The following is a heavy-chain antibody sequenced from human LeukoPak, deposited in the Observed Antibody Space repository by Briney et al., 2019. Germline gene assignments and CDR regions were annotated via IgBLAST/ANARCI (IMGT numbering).Heavy chain of an antibody. Sequence: PSETLSLTCTVSGGSISSYYWSWIRPPPGKGLEWIGYFYYSGSTNYNPSLKSRVNISVDTSKNQFSLKLSSVTAADTAVYYCARDRGAVAGMDYYYGMDVWGQGTTVTVSS. CDR1: GGSISSYY. CDR2: FYYSGST. CDR3: ARDRGAVAGMDYYYGMDV. V-gene: IGHV4-59*01. D-gene: IGHD6-19*01. J-gene: IGHJ6*02.